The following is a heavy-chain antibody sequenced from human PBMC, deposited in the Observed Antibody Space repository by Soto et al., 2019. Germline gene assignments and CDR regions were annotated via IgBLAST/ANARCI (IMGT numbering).Heavy chain of an antibody. CDR1: GYTFTDYG. D-gene: IGHD1-26*01. CDR2: ISAYTGNT. Sequence: ASVKVSCKASGYTFTDYGITWVRQAPGQGLEWMGWISAYTGNTNYAQRVQGRVNMSTDTSTSTAYLELRSLRSDDTAVYYCARGPESRSTAYFDYWGQGTLVTVSS. CDR3: ARGPESRSTAYFDY. J-gene: IGHJ4*02. V-gene: IGHV1-18*01.